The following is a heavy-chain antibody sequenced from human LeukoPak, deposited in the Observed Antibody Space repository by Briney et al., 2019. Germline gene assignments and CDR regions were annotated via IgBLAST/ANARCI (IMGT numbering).Heavy chain of an antibody. Sequence: GGSLSLSCAASGFTLSSYSMNWVRQAPGKGLEWVSSISSSSSYIYYADSVKGRFTISRDNAKNSLYLQMNSLRAEDTAVYYCARDSRALLYFGGHYGMDVWGQGTTVTVSS. J-gene: IGHJ6*02. D-gene: IGHD3-9*01. V-gene: IGHV3-21*01. CDR1: GFTLSSYS. CDR2: ISSSSSYI. CDR3: ARDSRALLYFGGHYGMDV.